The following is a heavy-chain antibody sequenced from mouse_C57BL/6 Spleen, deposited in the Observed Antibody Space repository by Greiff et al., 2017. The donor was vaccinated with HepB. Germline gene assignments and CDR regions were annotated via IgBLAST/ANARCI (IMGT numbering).Heavy chain of an antibody. CDR2: INPNYGTT. CDR3: ARSEDYPAWFAY. V-gene: IGHV1-39*01. Sequence: VHVKQSGPELVKPGASVKISCKASGYSFTDYNMNWVKQRNGKSLEWIGVINPNYGTTSYNQKFKGKATLTVDQSSSTAYMQLNSLTSEDSAVYYCARSEDYPAWFAYWGQGTLVTVSA. J-gene: IGHJ3*01. D-gene: IGHD2-4*01. CDR1: GYSFTDYN.